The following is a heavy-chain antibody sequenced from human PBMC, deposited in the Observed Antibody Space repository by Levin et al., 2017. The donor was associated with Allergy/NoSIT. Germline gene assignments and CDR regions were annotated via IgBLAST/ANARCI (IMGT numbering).Heavy chain of an antibody. J-gene: IGHJ2*01. Sequence: GGSLRLSCAASEITVRSHSINWVRQAPGKRPECVSVRYSGGDTYYADSVKGRFTVSRDSSNNPLNLHMTGLRAEDTAIYYCVKSSTGWYLDIWGRGTRVTVSS. CDR3: VKSSTGWYLDI. CDR2: RYSGGDT. D-gene: IGHD2-2*01. V-gene: IGHV3-53*05. CDR1: EITVRSHS.